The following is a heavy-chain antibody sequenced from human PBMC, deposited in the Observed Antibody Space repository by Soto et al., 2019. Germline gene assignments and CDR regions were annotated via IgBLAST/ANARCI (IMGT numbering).Heavy chain of an antibody. V-gene: IGHV1-69*01. CDR1: GGTFSSYA. D-gene: IGHD3-9*01. J-gene: IGHJ6*02. CDR2: IIPIFGTA. CDR3: ARDGLRYFDWLLYYYYGMDV. Sequence: KASGGTFSSYAISWVRQAPGQGLEWMGGIIPIFGTANYAQKFQGRVTITADESTSTAYMELSSLRSEDTAVYYCARDGLRYFDWLLYYYYGMDVWGQGTPVTVSS.